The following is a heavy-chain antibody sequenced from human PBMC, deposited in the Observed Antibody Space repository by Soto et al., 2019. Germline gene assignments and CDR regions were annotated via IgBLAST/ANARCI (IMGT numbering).Heavy chain of an antibody. V-gene: IGHV1-69*13. D-gene: IGHD3-10*01. J-gene: IGHJ5*02. CDR1: GGTFSSYA. CDR2: IIPIFGTA. Sequence: GPPVKVSCKASGGTFSSYAISWVRQAPGQGLEWMGGIIPIFGTANYAQKFQGRVTITADESTSTAYMELSSLRSEDTAVYYCARSRWGYYAKDWFDPRGQGTLVTVSS. CDR3: ARSRWGYYAKDWFDP.